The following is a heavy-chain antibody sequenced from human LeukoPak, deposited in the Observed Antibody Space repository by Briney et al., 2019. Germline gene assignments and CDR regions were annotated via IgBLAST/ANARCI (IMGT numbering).Heavy chain of an antibody. J-gene: IGHJ4*02. CDR1: GYTLTSYY. CDR3: ARAHDYLRGNYRYFDY. V-gene: IGHV1-46*01. CDR2: INPSGGTT. Sequence: ASVKVSCKASGYTLTSYYMHWVRQAPGQGLEWMGIINPSGGTTSYAQKFQGRVTMTRDTSTSTVYMELSSLRSEDTAVYYCARAHDYLRGNYRYFDYWGQGTLVTVSS. D-gene: IGHD3-16*02.